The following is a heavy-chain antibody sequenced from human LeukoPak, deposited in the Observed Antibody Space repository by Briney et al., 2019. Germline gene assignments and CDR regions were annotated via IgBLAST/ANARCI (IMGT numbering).Heavy chain of an antibody. CDR1: GFTFSSYA. J-gene: IGHJ6*02. CDR3: AKEPEVYPIPFGMDV. D-gene: IGHD2-8*01. V-gene: IGHV3-23*01. Sequence: GGSLRLSCGASGFTFSSYAMSWVRQAPGKGLEWVSAISGSGGSTYYADSVKGRFTISRDNSKNTLYLQMNSLRAEDTAVYYCAKEPEVYPIPFGMDVWGQGTTVTVSS. CDR2: ISGSGGST.